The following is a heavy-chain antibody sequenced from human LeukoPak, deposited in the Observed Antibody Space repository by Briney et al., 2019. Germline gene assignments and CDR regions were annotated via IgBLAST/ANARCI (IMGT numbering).Heavy chain of an antibody. CDR3: ARSVEGYCSGGSCYSYYYYMDV. V-gene: IGHV4-59*01. D-gene: IGHD2-15*01. CDR2: IYYSGST. Sequence: SETLSLTCTVSGGSISSYYWSWIRQPPGRGLEWIGYIYYSGSTNYNPSLKSRVTISVDTSKNQFSLKLSSVTAADTAVYYCARSVEGYCSGGSCYSYYYYMDVWGKGTTVTVSS. J-gene: IGHJ6*03. CDR1: GGSISSYY.